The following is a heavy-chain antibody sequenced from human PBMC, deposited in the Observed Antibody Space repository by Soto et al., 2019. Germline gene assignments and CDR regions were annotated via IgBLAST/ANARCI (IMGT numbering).Heavy chain of an antibody. CDR3: VKGPAFYDSSSFDY. CDR2: ISDNGDRT. CDR1: GFTFSSYG. J-gene: IGHJ4*02. Sequence: GGSLRLSCSASGFTFSSYGMHWVRQAPGKGLEYVSAISDNGDRTYYTDSVKGRFSISRDNSKNTLYLQMSSLRPEEAAVYYCVKGPAFYDSSSFDYWGQGTVVTAPQ. D-gene: IGHD3-22*01. V-gene: IGHV3-64D*06.